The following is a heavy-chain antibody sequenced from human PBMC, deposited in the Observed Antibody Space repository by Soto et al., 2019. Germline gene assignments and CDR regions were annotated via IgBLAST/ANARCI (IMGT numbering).Heavy chain of an antibody. CDR2: IIPIFGTA. Sequence: ASVKVSCKASGGTFSSYAISWVRQAPGQGLEWVGGIIPIFGTANYAQKFQGRVTITADESTSTAYMELSSLRSEDTAVYYCARGACSSTSCYTLDYYYYGMDVWGQGTTVTVSS. CDR3: ARGACSSTSCYTLDYYYYGMDV. D-gene: IGHD2-2*02. V-gene: IGHV1-69*13. CDR1: GGTFSSYA. J-gene: IGHJ6*02.